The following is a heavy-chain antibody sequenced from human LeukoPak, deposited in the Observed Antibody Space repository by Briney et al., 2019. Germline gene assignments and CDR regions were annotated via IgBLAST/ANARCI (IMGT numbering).Heavy chain of an antibody. D-gene: IGHD3/OR15-3a*01. CDR1: GFTFSSYT. J-gene: IGHJ4*02. CDR3: ARDLGPADY. V-gene: IGHV3-30*04. Sequence: TGGSLRLSCAASGFTFSSYTIHWVRQAPGKGLEWVALISFDGSNKYYADSVKGRFTISRDNSKNTLYLQMNSLRAEDTAVYYCARDLGPADYWGQGTLVTVSS. CDR2: ISFDGSNK.